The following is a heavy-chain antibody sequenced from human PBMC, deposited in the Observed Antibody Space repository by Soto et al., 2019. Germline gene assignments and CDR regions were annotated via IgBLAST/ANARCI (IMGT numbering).Heavy chain of an antibody. Sequence: ASVKVSCKAAGYTFTGYYMHWVRQAPGQGLEWMGWINPNSGGTNYAQKFQGWVTMTRDTSISTAYMELSSLRSEGTAVYYCAAIAVADYYYYYYMDVWGKGTTVTVSS. J-gene: IGHJ6*03. D-gene: IGHD6-19*01. CDR2: INPNSGGT. CDR3: AAIAVADYYYYYYMDV. CDR1: GYTFTGYY. V-gene: IGHV1-2*04.